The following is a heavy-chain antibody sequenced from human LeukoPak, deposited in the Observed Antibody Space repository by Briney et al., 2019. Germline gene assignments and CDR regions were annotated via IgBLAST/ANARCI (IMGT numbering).Heavy chain of an antibody. CDR2: IHHSGSA. Sequence: SGTLSLTCAVSGASISSNWWNWVRQPPGRGLEWIGEIHHSGSANYNPSLKSRVTISLDTSENHFSLRLSSVTAADTAVYYCVRDRGEFSYSHDYWGQGTLVTVSS. CDR1: GASISSNW. CDR3: VRDRGEFSYSHDY. D-gene: IGHD1-26*01. J-gene: IGHJ4*02. V-gene: IGHV4-4*02.